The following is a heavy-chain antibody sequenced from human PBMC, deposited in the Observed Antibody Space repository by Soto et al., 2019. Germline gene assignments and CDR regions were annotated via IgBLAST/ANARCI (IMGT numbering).Heavy chain of an antibody. CDR1: GFTFSSYD. CDR3: ARDRRLRTLAASGGFDY. J-gene: IGHJ4*02. CDR2: IGTAGDT. D-gene: IGHD6-13*01. Sequence: GGSLRLSCAASGFTFSSYDMHWVRQATGKGLEWVSAIGTAGDTYYPGSVKGRYSISRENAKNSLYLQMNSLRAGDTAVYYCARDRRLRTLAASGGFDYWGQGTLVTVSS. V-gene: IGHV3-13*01.